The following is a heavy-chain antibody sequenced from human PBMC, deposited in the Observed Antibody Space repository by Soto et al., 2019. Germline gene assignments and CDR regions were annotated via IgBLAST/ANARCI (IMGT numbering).Heavy chain of an antibody. Sequence: PGGSLRLSCAASGFTFSSYAMSWVRQAPGKGLEWVSAISGSGGSTYYADSVKGRFTISRDNSKNTFYLQMNSLRAEDTAVYYCAKDGSVRFLEWLDIAFDIWGQGTMVTVSS. V-gene: IGHV3-23*01. CDR2: ISGSGGST. D-gene: IGHD3-3*01. CDR1: GFTFSSYA. CDR3: AKDGSVRFLEWLDIAFDI. J-gene: IGHJ3*02.